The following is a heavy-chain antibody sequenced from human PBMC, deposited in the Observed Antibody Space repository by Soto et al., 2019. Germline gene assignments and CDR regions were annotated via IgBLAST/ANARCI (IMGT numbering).Heavy chain of an antibody. CDR3: AREPYLPMARNDF. V-gene: IGHV4-30-4*01. CDR2: IYYSGTT. Sequence: SETLSLTCTVSGGSISSADFCWTCLRQPPGKGLEWLGYIYYSGTTYYNPPLKGRLIISIDTSRNQFSLSLNSVTAADTAVYFCAREPYLPMARNDFWGQGAQVTVSS. J-gene: IGHJ4*02. CDR1: GGSISSADFC. D-gene: IGHD3-10*01.